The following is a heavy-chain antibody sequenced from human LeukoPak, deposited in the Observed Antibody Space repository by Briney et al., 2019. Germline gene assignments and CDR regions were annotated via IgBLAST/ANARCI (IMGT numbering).Heavy chain of an antibody. CDR1: GGTFSSYA. Sequence: SVKVSCKASGGTFSSYAISWVRQAPGQGLEWMGGIIPIFGTANYAQKFQGRVTITADESTGTAYMELSSLRSEDTAVYYCARVNLPHYYYYMDVWGKGTTVTVSS. CDR2: IIPIFGTA. CDR3: ARVNLPHYYYYMDV. D-gene: IGHD3-10*01. J-gene: IGHJ6*03. V-gene: IGHV1-69*13.